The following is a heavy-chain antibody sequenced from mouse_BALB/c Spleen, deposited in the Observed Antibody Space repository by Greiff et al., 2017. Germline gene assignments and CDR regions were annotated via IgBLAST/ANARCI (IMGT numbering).Heavy chain of an antibody. CDR3: ARGGYYGSRGYFDY. CDR2: IYPGDGDT. Sequence: VQLQQSGAELARPGASVKLSCKASGYTFTSYWMQWVKQRPGQGLEWIGAIYPGDGDTRYTQKFKGKATLTADKSSSTAYMQLSSLASEDSAVYYCARGGYYGSRGYFDYWGQGTTLTVSS. V-gene: IGHV1-87*01. D-gene: IGHD1-1*01. CDR1: GYTFTSYW. J-gene: IGHJ2*01.